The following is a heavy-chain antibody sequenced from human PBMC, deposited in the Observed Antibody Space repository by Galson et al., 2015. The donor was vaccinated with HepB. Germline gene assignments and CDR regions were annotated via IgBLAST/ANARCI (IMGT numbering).Heavy chain of an antibody. CDR2: ISGDGGTT. J-gene: IGHJ4*02. V-gene: IGHV3-64D*06. CDR3: VKAIYYDSSGYYFEVDY. Sequence: SLRLSCAASGFTFSNYALQWVRQAPGKGLEYVSAISGDGGTTYYADSVKGRFTISRDNSKNTLSLQMSSLRAEDTAVYYCVKAIYYDSSGYYFEVDYWGQGTLVTVSS. D-gene: IGHD3-22*01. CDR1: GFTFSNYA.